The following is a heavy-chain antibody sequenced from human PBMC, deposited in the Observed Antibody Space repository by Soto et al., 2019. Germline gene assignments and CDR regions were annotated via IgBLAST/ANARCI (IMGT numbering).Heavy chain of an antibody. CDR3: AKDYDFWSGFSPGYFDY. V-gene: IGHV3-23*01. CDR1: GFTFSSYA. CDR2: ISGSGGST. Sequence: GGSLRLSCGASGFTFSSYAMSWVRQAPGKGLEWVSAISGSGGSTYYADSVKGRFTISRDNSKNTLYLQMNSLRAEDTAVYYCAKDYDFWSGFSPGYFDYWGQGTLVTVSS. J-gene: IGHJ4*02. D-gene: IGHD3-3*01.